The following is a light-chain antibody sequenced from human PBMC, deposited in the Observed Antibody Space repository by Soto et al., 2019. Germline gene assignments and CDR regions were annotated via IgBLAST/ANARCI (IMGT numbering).Light chain of an antibody. Sequence: DIVLTQSPGTLSLSPGERATLSCTASQSVRSNFLAWYRQRPGQAPRLLIYGASSRAARTPDRFSGSGSGTDFTLTISRLEPEDFAVFYCQQYGHSPLTFGGGTKVEIK. J-gene: IGKJ4*01. V-gene: IGKV3-20*01. CDR3: QQYGHSPLT. CDR1: QSVRSNF. CDR2: GAS.